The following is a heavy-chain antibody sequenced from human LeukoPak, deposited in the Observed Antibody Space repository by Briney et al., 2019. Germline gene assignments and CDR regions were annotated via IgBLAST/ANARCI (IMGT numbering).Heavy chain of an antibody. CDR3: ARETPYYYGSGSYYDY. J-gene: IGHJ4*02. V-gene: IGHV4-59*01. CDR1: GGSISSYY. Sequence: SETLSLTCTVSGGSISSYYWSWIRQPPGKGLEWIGYIYYSGSTNYNPSLKSRVTISVDTSKNQFSLKLGSVAAADTAVYYCARETPYYYGSGSYYDYWGQGTLVTVSS. D-gene: IGHD3-10*01. CDR2: IYYSGST.